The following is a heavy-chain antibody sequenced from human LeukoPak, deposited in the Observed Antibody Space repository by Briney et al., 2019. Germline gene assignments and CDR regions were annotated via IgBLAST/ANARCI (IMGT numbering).Heavy chain of an antibody. D-gene: IGHD2-21*02. Sequence: PGGSLRLSCAASGFTFSTYPMNWVRQAPGKGLEWISHIRDSGTTDYADSVKGRFPISRDNAKNSLYLQLSSLRAEDTAVYYCARDHDFAFDNWGQGTLVTVSS. CDR1: GFTFSTYP. J-gene: IGHJ4*02. CDR2: IRDSGTT. V-gene: IGHV3-69-1*01. CDR3: ARDHDFAFDN.